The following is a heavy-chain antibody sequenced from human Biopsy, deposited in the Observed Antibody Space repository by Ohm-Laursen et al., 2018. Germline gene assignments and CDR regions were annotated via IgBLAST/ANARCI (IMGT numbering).Heavy chain of an antibody. CDR1: GYSFTSYY. J-gene: IGHJ4*02. Sequence: ASVKASCKASGYSFTSYYMHWVPQAPGQGLEWMGMINPSGSTTSYPQIFQGRVTMTRDTSKSTVYMELSSLRSADTAVYFCARNTGWYGDLYYFDYWGQGTLVTVSS. V-gene: IGHV1-46*01. CDR2: INPSGSTT. D-gene: IGHD6-19*01. CDR3: ARNTGWYGDLYYFDY.